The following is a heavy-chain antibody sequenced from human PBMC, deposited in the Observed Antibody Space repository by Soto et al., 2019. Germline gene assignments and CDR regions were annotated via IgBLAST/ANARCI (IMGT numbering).Heavy chain of an antibody. J-gene: IGHJ5*02. Sequence: ASVKVSCKASGCTFSSYAISWVRQAPGQGLEWMGGIIPIFGTANYAQKFQGRVTITADESTSTAYMELSSLRSEDTAVYYCARNKRYSSSWYWFWFDPWGQGTLVTVSS. CDR3: ARNKRYSSSWYWFWFDP. V-gene: IGHV1-69*13. CDR1: GCTFSSYA. D-gene: IGHD6-13*01. CDR2: IIPIFGTA.